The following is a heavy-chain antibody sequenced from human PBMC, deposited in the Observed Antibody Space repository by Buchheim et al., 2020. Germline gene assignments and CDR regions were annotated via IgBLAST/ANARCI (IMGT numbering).Heavy chain of an antibody. CDR3: ARLGGVPVPPQPVRPSGLDV. Sequence: EVQLVESGGGLVQPGGSLRLSCAASGFTFSDYYMDWVRQAPGTGLEWVGRTRVRGNGYSTEYAASVKGRFTISRDDSENSLYLQMNSLKTEDTAVYYCARLGGVPVPPQPVRPSGLDVWGQGTT. V-gene: IGHV3-72*01. CDR1: GFTFSDYY. CDR2: TRVRGNGYST. D-gene: IGHD3-3*01. J-gene: IGHJ6*02.